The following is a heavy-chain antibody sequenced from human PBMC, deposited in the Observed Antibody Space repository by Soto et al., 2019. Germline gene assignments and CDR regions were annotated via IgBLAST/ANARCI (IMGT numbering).Heavy chain of an antibody. CDR2: IYYSGST. V-gene: IGHV4-31*03. CDR3: ERTPRC. J-gene: IGHJ4*02. Sequence: QVQLQESGPGLVKPSQTLSLTCTVSGGSISSGGYYWSWIRQHPGKGLEWIGYIYYSGSTYYNPSLKRRVITTVDTAKNEYYLKLSFVTAADTAVYYCERTPRCWGQGTLVTVSS. CDR1: GGSISSGGYY.